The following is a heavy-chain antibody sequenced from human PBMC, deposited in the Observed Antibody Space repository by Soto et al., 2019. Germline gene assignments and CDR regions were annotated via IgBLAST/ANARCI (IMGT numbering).Heavy chain of an antibody. D-gene: IGHD2-21*01. CDR3: AREVRLAAIDLAY. J-gene: IGHJ4*02. V-gene: IGHV3-30*04. CDR2: ISYDGSMK. Sequence: QVQLLETGGGVVRPGRSLRLSCAASGFSFSDYAIHWVRQAPGKGLEWVSVISYDGSMKYYADSVKGRFTISRDISKNTVHLRLDSLKAEDTSIYYCAREVRLAAIDLAYWGQGTLVTVSS. CDR1: GFSFSDYA.